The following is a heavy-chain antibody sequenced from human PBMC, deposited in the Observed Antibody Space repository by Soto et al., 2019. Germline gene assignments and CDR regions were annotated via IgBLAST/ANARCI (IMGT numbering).Heavy chain of an antibody. Sequence: SQTLSLTCAITGDSVSSDSAGWSWVRQSPSRGLEWLGRTYYRSKWYYEYAVSVRGRITINPDTSKNQYSLQLNSVTPEDTAVYFCARGEQYSGRIFDYWGQGTLVTVSS. V-gene: IGHV6-1*01. CDR3: ARGEQYSGRIFDY. D-gene: IGHD1-26*01. CDR1: GDSVSSDSAG. J-gene: IGHJ4*01. CDR2: TYYRSKWYY.